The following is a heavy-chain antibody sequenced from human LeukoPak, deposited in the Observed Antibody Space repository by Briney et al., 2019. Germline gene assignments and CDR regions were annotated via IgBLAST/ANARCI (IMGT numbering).Heavy chain of an antibody. CDR3: ARDQALRYFDWLLYGMDV. CDR1: GFTVSSNY. CDR2: IYSGGST. V-gene: IGHV3-66*01. J-gene: IGHJ6*01. Sequence: GGSLRLSCAASGFTVSSNYMSWVRQAPGKGLEWVSVIYSGGSTYYADSVKGRFTISRDNSKNTLYLQMNSLRAEDTAVYYCARDQALRYFDWLLYGMDVWGQGTTVTVSS. D-gene: IGHD3-9*01.